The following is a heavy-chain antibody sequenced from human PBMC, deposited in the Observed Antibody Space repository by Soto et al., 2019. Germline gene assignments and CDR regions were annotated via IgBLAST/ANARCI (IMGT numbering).Heavy chain of an antibody. CDR2: ITAYNGNT. CDR3: AKRRGYSNGEFDY. CDR1: GYTFSSYG. D-gene: IGHD5-18*01. Sequence: GVSVKLYCKASGYTFSSYGISWVRQAPGQGLEWMGWITAYNGNTNYAQKLQGRVTMTTDTSTSTAYMELRSLRSDDTAVYYCAKRRGYSNGEFDYWGQGTLVTVSS. J-gene: IGHJ4*02. V-gene: IGHV1-18*01.